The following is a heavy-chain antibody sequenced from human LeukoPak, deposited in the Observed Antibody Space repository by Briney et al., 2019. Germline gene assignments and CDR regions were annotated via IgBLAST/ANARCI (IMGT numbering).Heavy chain of an antibody. CDR2: FDPEDGET. D-gene: IGHD6-13*01. CDR1: GYTLTELS. V-gene: IGHV1-24*01. J-gene: IGHJ4*02. Sequence: ASVKVSCKVSGYTLTELSMHWVRQAPGKGLEWMGGFDPEDGETIYAQKFQGRVTMTEDTSTDTAYMELSSLRSEDTAVYYCATEPILKAAAGNPLDFDYWGQGTLVTVSS. CDR3: ATEPILKAAAGNPLDFDY.